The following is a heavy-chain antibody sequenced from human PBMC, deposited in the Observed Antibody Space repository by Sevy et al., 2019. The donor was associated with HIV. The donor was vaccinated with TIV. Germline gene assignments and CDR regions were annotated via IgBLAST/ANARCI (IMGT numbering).Heavy chain of an antibody. V-gene: IGHV4-31*03. J-gene: IGHJ6*02. CDR3: ASLGYCSSTSCLSRVRGYYYYYGMDV. D-gene: IGHD2-2*01. CDR1: GGSISSGGYY. Sequence: SETLSLTCTVSGGSISSGGYYWSWIRQHPGKGLEWIGYIYYSGSTYYNPSLKSRVTISVDTSKNQFSLKLSSVTAADTALYYCASLGYCSSTSCLSRVRGYYYYYGMDVWGQGPTVTVSS. CDR2: IYYSGST.